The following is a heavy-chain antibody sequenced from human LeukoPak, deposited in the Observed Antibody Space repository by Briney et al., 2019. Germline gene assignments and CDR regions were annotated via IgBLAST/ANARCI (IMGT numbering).Heavy chain of an antibody. D-gene: IGHD4-11*01. Sequence: ASVKVSCKASGYTFTSYYMHWVRQAPGQGLEWMGIINPSGGSTSYAQKFQGRVTMTRDTSTSKVYMELSSLRSEDTAVYYCARDYSNYEVHSRWFDPWGQGTLVTVSS. CDR1: GYTFTSYY. J-gene: IGHJ5*02. CDR3: ARDYSNYEVHSRWFDP. V-gene: IGHV1-46*01. CDR2: INPSGGST.